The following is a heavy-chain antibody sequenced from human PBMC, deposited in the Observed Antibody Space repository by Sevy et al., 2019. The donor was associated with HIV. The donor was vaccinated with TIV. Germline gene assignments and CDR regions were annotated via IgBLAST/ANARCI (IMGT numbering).Heavy chain of an antibody. CDR1: GHTLNRLG. CDR3: AATKDDYENSRSPFDY. D-gene: IGHD3-22*01. J-gene: IGHJ4*02. CDR2: FDPEDGET. Sequence: ASVKVSCKVYGHTLNRLGIHWVRQAPGKGLEWMGSFDPEDGETFQAQKFQGRVTMTGDTSTDTTYMKLRSLRAKGTAVYDCAATKDDYENSRSPFDYWGQGTLVTVSS. V-gene: IGHV1-24*01.